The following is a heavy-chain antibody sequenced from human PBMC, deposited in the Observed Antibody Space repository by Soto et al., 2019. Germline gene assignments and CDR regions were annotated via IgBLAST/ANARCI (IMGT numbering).Heavy chain of an antibody. CDR1: GFPFSSYG. CDR3: AKDSCSGGNCYFNQLYGMDV. V-gene: IGHV3-30*18. CDR2: ISYDGSNK. Sequence: PGGSLRLSCAASGFPFSSYGMHWVRQAPGKGLEWVAVISYDGSNKYYADSVKGRFTISRDNSKNTLYLQMNSLRAEDTAVYYCAKDSCSGGNCYFNQLYGMDVWGQGTLVTVSS. J-gene: IGHJ6*02. D-gene: IGHD2-15*01.